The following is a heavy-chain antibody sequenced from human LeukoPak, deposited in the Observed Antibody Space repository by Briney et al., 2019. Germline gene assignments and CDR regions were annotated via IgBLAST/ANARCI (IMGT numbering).Heavy chain of an antibody. Sequence: SETLSLTCTVSGGSISSYYWSWIRQPPGKGLEWIGYIYYSGSTNYNPSLKSRVTISVDTSKNQFSLKLSPVTAADTAVYYCARQTNLAAAGYYFDYWGQGTLVTVSS. CDR1: GGSISSYY. D-gene: IGHD6-13*01. CDR3: ARQTNLAAAGYYFDY. CDR2: IYYSGST. V-gene: IGHV4-59*08. J-gene: IGHJ4*02.